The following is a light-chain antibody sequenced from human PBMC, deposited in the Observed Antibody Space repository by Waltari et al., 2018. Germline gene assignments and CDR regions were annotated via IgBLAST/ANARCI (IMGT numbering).Light chain of an antibody. CDR1: QDISQY. CDR2: DAT. Sequence: DIQVTQSPSSLSASVGDRVTITCQASQDISQYLNWYQQRPGKAPKVLIYDATLLKNGVPSRFSGSGSGTDFTFAITSLQPEDAATYYCQHFDNLLFTFGQGTKLEI. CDR3: QHFDNLLFT. V-gene: IGKV1-33*01. J-gene: IGKJ2*01.